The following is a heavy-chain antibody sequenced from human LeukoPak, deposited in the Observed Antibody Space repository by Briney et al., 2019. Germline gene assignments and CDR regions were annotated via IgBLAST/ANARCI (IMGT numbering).Heavy chain of an antibody. CDR2: FYTSGSP. D-gene: IGHD3-10*01. J-gene: IGHJ4*02. CDR1: GGSITNNY. V-gene: IGHV4-4*07. CDR3: ARDSGSGSYIFAY. Sequence: SETLSLTCTVSGGSITNNYWSWIRQPAGKGLEWIGRFYTSGSPNYNPSLRSRVTMSVDTSKKQFFLKLTSVTAADTAVYYCARDSGSGSYIFAYWGQGILVTVSS.